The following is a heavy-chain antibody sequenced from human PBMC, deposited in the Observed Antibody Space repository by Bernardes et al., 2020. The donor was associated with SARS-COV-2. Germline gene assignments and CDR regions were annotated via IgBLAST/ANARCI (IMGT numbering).Heavy chain of an antibody. CDR3: ARHAPLGRMAAAAPADY. Sequence: SETLSLTCTVSGGSISSSSYYWGWIRQPPGKGLEWIGSIYYSGSTYYNPSLKSRVTISVDTSKNQFSLKLSSVTAADTAVYYCARHAPLGRMAAAAPADYWGQGILVTVSS. CDR2: IYYSGST. D-gene: IGHD6-13*01. J-gene: IGHJ4*02. V-gene: IGHV4-39*01. CDR1: GGSISSSSYY.